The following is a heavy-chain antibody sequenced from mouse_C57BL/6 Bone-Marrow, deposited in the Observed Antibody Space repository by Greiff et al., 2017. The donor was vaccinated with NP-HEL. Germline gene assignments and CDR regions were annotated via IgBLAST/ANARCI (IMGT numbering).Heavy chain of an antibody. J-gene: IGHJ1*03. CDR2: FHPYNDDT. Sequence: VQLQESGAELVKPGASVKMSCKASGYTFTTYPIEWMKQNHGKSLEWIGNFHPYNDDTKYNEKFKGKATLTVEKSSSTVYLELSRLTSDDSAVYYCARRTLYGSSNWYFDVWGTGTTVTVSS. V-gene: IGHV1-47*01. CDR3: ARRTLYGSSNWYFDV. D-gene: IGHD1-1*01. CDR1: GYTFTTYP.